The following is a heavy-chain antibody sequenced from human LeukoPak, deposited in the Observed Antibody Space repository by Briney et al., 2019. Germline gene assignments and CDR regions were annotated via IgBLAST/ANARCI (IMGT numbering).Heavy chain of an antibody. D-gene: IGHD3-3*01. CDR3: ANLPSMRFPHYYYGMDV. J-gene: IGHJ6*02. CDR2: ISGSGGST. CDR1: GFTFSSYA. Sequence: GGSLRLSCAASGFTFSSYAMSWVRQAPGKGLEWVSVISGSGGSTYYADSVKGRFTISRDNSKNTLYLQMNSLRAEDTAVYYCANLPSMRFPHYYYGMDVWGQGTTVTVSS. V-gene: IGHV3-23*01.